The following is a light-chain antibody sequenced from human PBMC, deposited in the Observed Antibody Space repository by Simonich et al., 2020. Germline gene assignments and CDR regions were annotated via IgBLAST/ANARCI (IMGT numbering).Light chain of an antibody. V-gene: IGLV8-61*01. CDR2: STN. CDR1: SGSVFTSYY. Sequence: QTVVTQEPSFSVSPGGTVTLTCGLSSGSVFTSYYPSWYQPTPGLAPRTLIYSTNTRASGVPDRFSGSILGNKAALTITGAQADDESDYYCVLYMGSGIWVFGGGTKLTVL. CDR3: VLYMGSGIWV. J-gene: IGLJ3*02.